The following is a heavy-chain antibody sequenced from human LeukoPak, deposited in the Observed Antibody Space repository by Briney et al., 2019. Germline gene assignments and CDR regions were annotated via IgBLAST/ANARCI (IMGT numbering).Heavy chain of an antibody. Sequence: GASVKVSCKASGGTFSSYAIGWVRQAPGQGLEWMGGIIPIFGTANYAQKFQGRVTITADESTSTAYMELSSLRSEDTAVYYCAGDPLNIPFGELPSWFDPWGQGTLVTVSS. D-gene: IGHD3-10*01. CDR3: AGDPLNIPFGELPSWFDP. CDR1: GGTFSSYA. V-gene: IGHV1-69*13. J-gene: IGHJ5*02. CDR2: IIPIFGTA.